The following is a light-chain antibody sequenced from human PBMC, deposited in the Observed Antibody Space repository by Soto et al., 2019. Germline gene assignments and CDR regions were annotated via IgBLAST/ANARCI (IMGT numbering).Light chain of an antibody. CDR3: QQARYFPLA. J-gene: IGKJ1*01. V-gene: IGKV1-12*01. CDR2: SAS. Sequence: DVQMTQSPSSVSASVGDRFTITCRASQDIISWLVWYQQKPGKAPKLLISSASSLQSGVPSRFSRSGSGKDFTLTITSLQPEDFATYYCQQARYFPLAFGQGTKVEIK. CDR1: QDIISW.